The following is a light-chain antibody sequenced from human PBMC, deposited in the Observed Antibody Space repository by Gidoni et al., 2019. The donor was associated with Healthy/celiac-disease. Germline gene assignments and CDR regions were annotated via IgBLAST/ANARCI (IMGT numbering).Light chain of an antibody. CDR3: QQSYSTPPT. V-gene: IGKV1-39*01. CDR1: QSISSY. CDR2: AAS. Sequence: DIQMTQSPSSLSASVGDIFTITCLASQSISSYLNWYQQKPGNAPKLLIYAASSLQSGVPSRFSGSASWTDFTLTISSLRPAYFATYYCQQSYSTPPTFGGGTKLEIQ. J-gene: IGKJ4*01.